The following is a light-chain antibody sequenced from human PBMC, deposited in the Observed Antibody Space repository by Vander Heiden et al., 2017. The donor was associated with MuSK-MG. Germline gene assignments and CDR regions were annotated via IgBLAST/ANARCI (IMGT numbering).Light chain of an antibody. CDR3: QSYDRSLSGYV. CDR2: GNS. CDR1: SSNFGAGYD. V-gene: IGLV1-40*01. Sequence: QSVLTQPPSVSGAPGQRVTISCTGSSSNFGAGYDVPWYQHLPGTAPKLLIYGNSNRPSGVPDRFSGSKSGTSASLAITGLQAEDEADYYCQSYDRSLSGYVFGTGTKVTVL. J-gene: IGLJ1*01.